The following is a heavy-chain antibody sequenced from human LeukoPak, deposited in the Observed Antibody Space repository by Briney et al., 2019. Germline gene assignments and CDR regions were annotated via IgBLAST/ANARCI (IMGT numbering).Heavy chain of an antibody. CDR1: GGSISSYY. J-gene: IGHJ3*02. D-gene: IGHD1-14*01. CDR3: ARKPGGTAVFDI. V-gene: IGHV4-59*08. CDR2: IYYSGST. Sequence: SETLSLTCTVSGGSISSYYWSWIRQPPGKGLEWIAYIYYSGSTNYNPSLKSRVTISVDTSKNQFSLKLSSVTAADTAVYYCARKPGGTAVFDIGGQGTMVTVFS.